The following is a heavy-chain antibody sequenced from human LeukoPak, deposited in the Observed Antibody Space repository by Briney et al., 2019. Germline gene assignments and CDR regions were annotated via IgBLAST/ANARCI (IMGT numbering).Heavy chain of an antibody. CDR3: AGTVAVAGGTRPFDY. CDR2: IYYSGST. Sequence: PSETLSLTCTVSGGSISSYYWSWIRQPPGKGLEWIGYIYYSGSTYYNPSLKSRVTISVDTSKNQFSLKLSSVTAADTAVYYCAGTVAVAGGTRPFDYWGQGTLVTVSS. V-gene: IGHV4-59*06. D-gene: IGHD6-19*01. CDR1: GGSISSYY. J-gene: IGHJ4*02.